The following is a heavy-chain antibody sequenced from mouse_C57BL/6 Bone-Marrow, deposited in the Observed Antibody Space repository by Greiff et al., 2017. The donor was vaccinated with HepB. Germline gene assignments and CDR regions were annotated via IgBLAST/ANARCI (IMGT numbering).Heavy chain of an antibody. CDR2: YYPGSGST. D-gene: IGHD2-3*01. V-gene: IGHV1-55*01. Sequence: QVQLQQPGAELVKPGASVKMSCKASGYTFTSYWITWVKQRPGQGLEWIGDYYPGSGSTNYNEKFKSKATLTVDTSSSTAYMQLSSLTSEDSAVYYCARDDGYFLYYFDYWGQGTTLTVSS. J-gene: IGHJ2*01. CDR3: ARDDGYFLYYFDY. CDR1: GYTFTSYW.